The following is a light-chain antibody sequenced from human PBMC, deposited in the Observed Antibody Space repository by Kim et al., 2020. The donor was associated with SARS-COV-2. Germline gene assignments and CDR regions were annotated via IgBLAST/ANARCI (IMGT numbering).Light chain of an antibody. J-gene: IGLJ1*01. CDR1: NIEGHS. V-gene: IGLV3-21*01. Sequence: APGQTARITCGGNNIEGHSVHWYQQKPGQAPVLVMYYDRDRPSGIPERFSGSKSANTATLTISRGEAGDEADYYCQVWDTDTDHDVFGTGTKVTVL. CDR3: QVWDTDTDHDV. CDR2: YDR.